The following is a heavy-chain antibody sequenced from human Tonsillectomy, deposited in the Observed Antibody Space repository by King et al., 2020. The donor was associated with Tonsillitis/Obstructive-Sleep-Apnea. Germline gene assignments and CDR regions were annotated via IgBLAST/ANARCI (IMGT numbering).Heavy chain of an antibody. CDR3: ARERGYGGKSIYGMDV. J-gene: IGHJ6*02. V-gene: IGHV3-74*01. Sequence: VQLVESGGGLVQPGGSLRLSCAASGFTFSSYWMHWVRQAPGKGLVWVLGINSDGSSTSYADSVKGRFTISRDNAKNTLYLQMNSLRAEDTAVYYCARERGYGGKSIYGMDVWGQGTTVTVSS. D-gene: IGHD4-23*01. CDR2: INSDGSST. CDR1: GFTFSSYW.